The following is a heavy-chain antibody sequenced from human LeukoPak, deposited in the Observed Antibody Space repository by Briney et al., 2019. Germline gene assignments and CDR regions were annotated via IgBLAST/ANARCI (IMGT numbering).Heavy chain of an antibody. J-gene: IGHJ4*02. V-gene: IGHV3-21*01. Sequence: PGGSLRLSCAASGFTFSSYSMNWVRQAPGKGLEWVSSISSSSSYIYYADSVKGRFTISRENAKNSLYLQMNSLRAEDTAVYYCARQVSNRVYQKYCSSTSCPAPFDYWGQGTLVTVSS. CDR3: ARQVSNRVYQKYCSSTSCPAPFDY. CDR2: ISSSSSYI. CDR1: GFTFSSYS. D-gene: IGHD2-2*01.